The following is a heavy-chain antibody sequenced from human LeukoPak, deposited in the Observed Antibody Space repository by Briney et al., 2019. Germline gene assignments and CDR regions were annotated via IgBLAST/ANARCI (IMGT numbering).Heavy chain of an antibody. V-gene: IGHV1-8*01. J-gene: IGHJ3*02. CDR3: ARSDYHNSGSHTVFDAFDI. D-gene: IGHD3-10*01. CDR1: GYTFTSYD. Sequence: EASVTVSCKASGYTFTSYDINWVRQATGQGLEWMGWMNPNSGNTGYAQKFQGRVTMTRNTSISTAYMELSSLRSEDTAVYYCARSDYHNSGSHTVFDAFDIWGQGTRVTVSS. CDR2: MNPNSGNT.